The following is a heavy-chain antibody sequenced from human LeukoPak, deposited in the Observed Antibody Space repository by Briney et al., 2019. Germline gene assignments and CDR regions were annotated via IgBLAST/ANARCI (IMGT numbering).Heavy chain of an antibody. CDR3: ARTSGSYLYYYYYMDV. CDR1: GYSFTSYW. Sequence: PGESLKISCKGSGYSFTSYWIGWVRQMPGKGLEWMGIIYPGDSDTRYSPSFQGQVTISADKSISTAYLQWSSLKAPDTAMYYCARTSGSYLYYYYYMDVWGKGTTVTVSS. J-gene: IGHJ6*03. V-gene: IGHV5-51*01. CDR2: IYPGDSDT. D-gene: IGHD1-26*01.